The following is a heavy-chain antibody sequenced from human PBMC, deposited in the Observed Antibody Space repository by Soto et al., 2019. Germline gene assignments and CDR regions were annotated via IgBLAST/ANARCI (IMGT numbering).Heavy chain of an antibody. V-gene: IGHV3-30-3*01. CDR1: GFTFSSYA. Sequence: GGSLRLSCAASGFTFSSYAMHWVRQAPGKGLEWVAVISYDGSNKYYADSVKGRFTISRDNSKNTLYLQMNSLRAEDTAVYYCARDVFDYYDSSGSFDYWGQGTLVTVSS. CDR3: ARDVFDYYDSSGSFDY. CDR2: ISYDGSNK. J-gene: IGHJ4*02. D-gene: IGHD3-22*01.